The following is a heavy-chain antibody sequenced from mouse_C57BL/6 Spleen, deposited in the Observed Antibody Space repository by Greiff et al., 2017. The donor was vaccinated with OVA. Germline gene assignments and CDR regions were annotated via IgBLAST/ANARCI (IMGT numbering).Heavy chain of an antibody. CDR3: ARHEDDYDGFAY. Sequence: QVQLKESGAELVKPGASVKLSCKASGYTFTEYTIHWVKQRSGQGLEWIGWFYPGSGSIKYNEKFKDKATLTADKSSSTVYMGLSRLTSEDSAVYFCARHEDDYDGFAYWGQGTLVTVSA. V-gene: IGHV1-62-2*01. CDR2: FYPGSGSI. J-gene: IGHJ3*01. CDR1: GYTFTEYT. D-gene: IGHD2-4*01.